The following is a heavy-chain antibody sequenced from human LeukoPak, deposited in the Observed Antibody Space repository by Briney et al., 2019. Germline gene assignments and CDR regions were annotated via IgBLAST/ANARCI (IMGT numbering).Heavy chain of an antibody. Sequence: PSETLSLTCTVSGGSISSSSYYWGWIRQPPGKGLEWIGSIYYSGSTYYNPSLKSRVTISVDTSKNQFSLKLSSVTAADTAVYYCARVLHGGSGSYYLLPALYGMDVWGQGTTVTVSS. CDR3: ARVLHGGSGSYYLLPALYGMDV. CDR1: GGSISSSSYY. V-gene: IGHV4-39*07. D-gene: IGHD3-10*01. J-gene: IGHJ6*02. CDR2: IYYSGST.